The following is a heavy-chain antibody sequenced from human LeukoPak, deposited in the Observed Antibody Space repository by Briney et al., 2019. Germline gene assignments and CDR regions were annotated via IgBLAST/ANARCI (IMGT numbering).Heavy chain of an antibody. D-gene: IGHD1-1*01. V-gene: IGHV3-48*01. CDR2: ISSSSSTI. J-gene: IGHJ3*02. CDR1: GFTFSTYI. Sequence: PGGSLRLSCAASGFTFSTYIMNWVRQAPGKGLEWVSYISSSSSTIYYADSVKGRFTISRDNAKNSLYLQMNSLRAEDTAVYYRARGGHDNPEAFDIWGQGTMVTVSS. CDR3: ARGGHDNPEAFDI.